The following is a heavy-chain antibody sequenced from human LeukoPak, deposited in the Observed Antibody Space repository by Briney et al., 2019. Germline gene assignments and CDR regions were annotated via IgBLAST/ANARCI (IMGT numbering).Heavy chain of an antibody. CDR3: ARGRSGCGGDCSSVRYYYYYMDV. V-gene: IGHV4-34*01. D-gene: IGHD2-21*02. J-gene: IGHJ6*03. Sequence: SETLSLTCAVYGGSFSGYYWSWIRQPPGKGLEWIGEINHSGSTNYNPSLKSRVTISVDTSKNQFSLKLSSVTAADTAVYYCARGRSGCGGDCSSVRYYYYYMDVWGKGTTVTVSS. CDR2: INHSGST. CDR1: GGSFSGYY.